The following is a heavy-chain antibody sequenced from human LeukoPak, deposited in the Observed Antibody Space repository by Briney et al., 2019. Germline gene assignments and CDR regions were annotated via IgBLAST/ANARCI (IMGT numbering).Heavy chain of an antibody. J-gene: IGHJ4*02. D-gene: IGHD6-13*01. Sequence: GGSLRLSCAASGFIFDGYAMHWVRQAPGKGLEWVSGISWNSGSIGYADSVKGRFTISRDNAKNSLYLQMNSLRAEDTALYYCAKVYSSSWSSFDYWGQGTLVTVSS. CDR3: AKVYSSSWSSFDY. CDR1: GFIFDGYA. CDR2: ISWNSGSI. V-gene: IGHV3-9*01.